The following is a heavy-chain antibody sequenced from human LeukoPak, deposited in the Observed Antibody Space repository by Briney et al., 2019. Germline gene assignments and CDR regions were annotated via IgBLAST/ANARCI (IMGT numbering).Heavy chain of an antibody. CDR2: IYYSGST. J-gene: IGHJ4*02. CDR3: ARDLGYGDPFDY. V-gene: IGHV4-59*01. Sequence: SEPLSLTCTVSGGSISSYYWNWIRQPPGKGLEWIGNIYYSGSTNYNPSLKSRVTISVDTSKNQFSLKLSSVTAADTAVYYCARDLGYGDPFDYWGQGTLVTVSS. CDR1: GGSISSYY. D-gene: IGHD4-17*01.